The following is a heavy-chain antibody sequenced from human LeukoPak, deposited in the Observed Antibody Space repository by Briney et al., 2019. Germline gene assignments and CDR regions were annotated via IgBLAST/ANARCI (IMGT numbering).Heavy chain of an antibody. D-gene: IGHD6-13*01. CDR2: MNPNSGNT. J-gene: IGHJ5*02. CDR1: GYTFTSYD. Sequence: GASVKVSCKASGYTFTSYDIHWVRRAPGQGLEWMGWMNPNSGNTGYAQKFQGRVTMTRNTSISTAYMELSSLRSEDTAVYYCARQDSSSWSDWFDPWGQGTLVTVSS. CDR3: ARQDSSSWSDWFDP. V-gene: IGHV1-8*01.